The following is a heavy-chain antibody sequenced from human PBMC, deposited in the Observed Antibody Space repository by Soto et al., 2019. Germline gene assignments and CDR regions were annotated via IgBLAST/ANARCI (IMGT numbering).Heavy chain of an antibody. CDR1: GGSISGGVHS. CDR3: ARHEMGTRGVSHWFDP. J-gene: IGHJ5*02. CDR2: IYDSGST. D-gene: IGHD3-10*01. Sequence: PSETLSLTCTVSGGSISGGVHSWSWIRQPPGKGLEWIGSIYDSGSTYYNPSLKSRVTISVDTSKNQFSLKLSSVTAVDTAVYYCARHEMGTRGVSHWFDPWGQGTLVTVSS. V-gene: IGHV4-39*01.